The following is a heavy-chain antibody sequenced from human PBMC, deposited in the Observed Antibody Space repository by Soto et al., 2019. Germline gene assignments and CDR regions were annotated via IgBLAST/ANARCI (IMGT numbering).Heavy chain of an antibody. CDR3: ARAGRIAAAGKDETHMDV. CDR2: IYYSGST. CDR1: GGSISSGGYY. Sequence: SETLSLTCTVSGGSISSGGYYWSWIRQHPGKGLEWIGYIYYSGSTYYNPSLKSRVTISVDTSKNQFSLKLSSVTAADTAVYYCARAGRIAAAGKDETHMDVWGQGTTVTVSS. J-gene: IGHJ6*02. V-gene: IGHV4-31*03. D-gene: IGHD6-13*01.